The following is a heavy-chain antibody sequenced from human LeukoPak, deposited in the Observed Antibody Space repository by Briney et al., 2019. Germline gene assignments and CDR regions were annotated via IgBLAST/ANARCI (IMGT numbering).Heavy chain of an antibody. Sequence: ASVKLSCKASGYTFTGYYMHWVRHPPGQGLGWMGWINPNSGGTNYAQKFQGRVTITRDTSISTAYMELSRLRSDDTAVYYCASHFGNFDYWGQGTLVTVSS. J-gene: IGHJ4*02. CDR1: GYTFTGYY. V-gene: IGHV1-2*02. CDR2: INPNSGGT. D-gene: IGHD3-10*01. CDR3: ASHFGNFDY.